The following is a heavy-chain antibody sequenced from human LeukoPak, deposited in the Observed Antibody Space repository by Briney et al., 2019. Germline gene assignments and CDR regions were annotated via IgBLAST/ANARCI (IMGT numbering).Heavy chain of an antibody. CDR3: ARDGGNYYYYYMDV. Sequence: SETLSLTCTVSGGSISSYYWSWIRQPPGKGLEWIGYIYYSGSTNYNPPLKSRVTISVDTSKNQFSLKLSSVTAADTAVYYCARDGGNYYYYYMDVWGKGTTVTVSS. CDR1: GGSISSYY. D-gene: IGHD3-16*01. CDR2: IYYSGST. J-gene: IGHJ6*03. V-gene: IGHV4-59*01.